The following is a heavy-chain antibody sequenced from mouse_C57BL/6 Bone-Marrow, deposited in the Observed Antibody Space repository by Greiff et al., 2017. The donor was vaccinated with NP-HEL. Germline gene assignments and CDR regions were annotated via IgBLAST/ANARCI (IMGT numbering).Heavy chain of an antibody. V-gene: IGHV2-2*01. D-gene: IGHD2-2*01. CDR1: GFSLTSYG. CDR2: IWSGGST. CDR3: ARLLWLRRDWYFDV. J-gene: IGHJ1*03. Sequence: QVQLKESGPGLVQPSQSLSITCTVSGFSLTSYGVHWVRQSPGKGLEWLGVIWSGGSTDYNAAFISRLSISKDNSKSQVFFKMNSLQADDTAIYYCARLLWLRRDWYFDVWGTGTTVTVSS.